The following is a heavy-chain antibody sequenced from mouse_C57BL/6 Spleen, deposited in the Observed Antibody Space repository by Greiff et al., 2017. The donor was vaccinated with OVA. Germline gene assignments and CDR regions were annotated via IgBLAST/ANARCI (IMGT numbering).Heavy chain of an antibody. J-gene: IGHJ4*01. CDR2: INPNNGGT. CDR1: GYTFTDYN. V-gene: IGHV1-18*01. CDR3: ARHDYDGSYYAMDY. Sequence: EVKLQQSGPELVKPGASVKIPCKASGYTFTDYNMDWVKQSHGKSLEWIGDINPNNGGTIYNQKFKGQATLTVDKSSSTAYMELRSLTSEDTAVYYCARHDYDGSYYAMDYWGQGTSVTVSS. D-gene: IGHD2-4*01.